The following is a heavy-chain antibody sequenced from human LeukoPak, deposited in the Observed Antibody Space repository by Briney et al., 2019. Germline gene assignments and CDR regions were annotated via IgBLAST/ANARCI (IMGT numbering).Heavy chain of an antibody. CDR2: MNTDGSKR. Sequence: PGGSLRLSCAASGFTFSSYWMHWVRQPPGKGLVWVSRMNTDGSKRGYADSVKGRFTISRDNARNTLYLQMNSLRAEDTAVYYCAREGAAGGIDWGQGALVTVSS. D-gene: IGHD6-13*01. V-gene: IGHV3-74*01. CDR3: AREGAAGGID. J-gene: IGHJ4*02. CDR1: GFTFSSYW.